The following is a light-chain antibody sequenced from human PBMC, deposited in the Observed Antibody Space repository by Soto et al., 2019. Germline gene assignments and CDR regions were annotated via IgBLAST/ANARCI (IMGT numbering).Light chain of an antibody. CDR1: DVGTYGV. V-gene: IGLV2-14*02. CDR3: SSYTSSSPYV. CDR2: EVS. Sequence: ALTQPAPVSGSPGQSITISCSDVGTYGVVSWYQQHPGKVPKLMIYEVSNRPSGVSNRFSGSKSGNTASLTISGLQAEDEADYYCSSYTSSSPYVFGTGTKVTVL. J-gene: IGLJ1*01.